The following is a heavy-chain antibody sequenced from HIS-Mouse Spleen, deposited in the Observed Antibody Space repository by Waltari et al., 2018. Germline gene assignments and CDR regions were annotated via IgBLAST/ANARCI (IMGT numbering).Heavy chain of an antibody. CDR3: AREHGGRRLFLLGI. Sequence: QVQLVQSGAEVKKPGASVKVSCKASGYTFTGYYMHWVRQAPGQGLEWLGWINPNRSGTNDAQKVKGRVTMTRDTSISTAYMELSRLRSDDTAVYYCAREHGGRRLFLLGIWGQGTMVTVSS. J-gene: IGHJ3*02. D-gene: IGHD3-16*01. V-gene: IGHV1-2*02. CDR2: INPNRSGT. CDR1: GYTFTGYY.